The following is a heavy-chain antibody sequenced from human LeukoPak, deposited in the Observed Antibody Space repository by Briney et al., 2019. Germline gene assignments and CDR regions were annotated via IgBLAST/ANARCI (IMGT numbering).Heavy chain of an antibody. D-gene: IGHD4-11*01. J-gene: IGHJ4*02. CDR2: IWSDATNM. V-gene: IGHV3-33*06. Sequence: QPGGPLRLSCAASGFIFTDYGFHWVRQAPGKRLEWVAAIWSDATNMFYANSVKGRFFIQRDDYQNTVYLEMSSLRAEDTAVYYCAKDAQRGFDYSNSFQYWGQGSLVTVSS. CDR3: AKDAQRGFDYSNSFQY. CDR1: GFIFTDYG.